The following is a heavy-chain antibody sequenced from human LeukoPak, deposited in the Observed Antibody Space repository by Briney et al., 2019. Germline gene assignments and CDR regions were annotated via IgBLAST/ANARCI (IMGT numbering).Heavy chain of an antibody. J-gene: IGHJ4*02. Sequence: GGPLRLSCAASGFTFSGYWMSWVRQAPGKGLEWVANIKQNGSETFYADSVRGRFTISRDNAKNSQYLQMNSLRVEDTAVYYCARWANSIDYWGQGALVTVSS. CDR2: IKQNGSET. CDR3: ARWANSIDY. V-gene: IGHV3-7*01. D-gene: IGHD5-18*01. CDR1: GFTFSGYW.